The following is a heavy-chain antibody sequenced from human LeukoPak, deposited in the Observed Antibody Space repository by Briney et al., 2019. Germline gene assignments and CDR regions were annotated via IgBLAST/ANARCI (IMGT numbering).Heavy chain of an antibody. V-gene: IGHV4-34*01. J-gene: IGHJ4*02. D-gene: IGHD3-10*01. CDR1: GGSISSYY. CDR3: ARAPSYYGSGSYLRSNSFYFDY. Sequence: SETLSLTCTVSGGSISSYYWSWIRQPPGKGLEWIGEINHSGSTNYNPSLKSRVTISVDTSKNQFSLKLSSVTAADTAVYYCARAPSYYGSGSYLRSNSFYFDYWGQGTLVTVSS. CDR2: INHSGST.